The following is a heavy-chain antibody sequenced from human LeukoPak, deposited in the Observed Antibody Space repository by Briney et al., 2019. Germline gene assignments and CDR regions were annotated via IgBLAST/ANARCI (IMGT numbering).Heavy chain of an antibody. D-gene: IGHD1-26*01. CDR3: AKRGGTYSYFYYMDV. CDR2: IQYDGNTK. V-gene: IGHV3-30*02. Sequence: PGGSLRLSCVASGFTFTTYAMHWVRQAPGKGLEWVAFIQYDGNTKYYVDSVKGRFTISRDTSKNTEFLQMSSLRADDTAVYYCAKRGGTYSYFYYMDVWGKGTTVTVSS. CDR1: GFTFTTYA. J-gene: IGHJ6*03.